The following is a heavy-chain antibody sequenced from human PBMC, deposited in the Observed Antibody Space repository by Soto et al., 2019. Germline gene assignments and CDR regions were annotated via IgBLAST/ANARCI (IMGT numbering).Heavy chain of an antibody. CDR2: INPSGGST. CDR1: GYTFTSYY. D-gene: IGHD6-19*01. Sequence: ASVKVSCKASGYTFTSYYMHWVRQAPGQGLEWMGIINPSGGSTSYAQKFQGRATMTRDTSTSTVYMELSSLRSEDTAVYYCAGDHKSSYSSGFSAFDIWGQGTMVTVSS. CDR3: AGDHKSSYSSGFSAFDI. J-gene: IGHJ3*02. V-gene: IGHV1-46*01.